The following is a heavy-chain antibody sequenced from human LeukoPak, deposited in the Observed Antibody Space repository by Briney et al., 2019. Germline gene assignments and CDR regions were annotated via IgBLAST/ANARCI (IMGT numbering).Heavy chain of an antibody. CDR2: INHSGST. CDR3: ARGRGGYNSFDY. J-gene: IGHJ4*02. Sequence: PSXXLSLTCTVSGGSISSSSYYWGWIRQPPGKGLEWIGEINHSGSTNYNPSLKSRVTISVDTSKNQFSLKLSSVTAADTAVYYCARGRGGYNSFDYWGQGTLVTVSS. CDR1: GGSISSSSYY. D-gene: IGHD5-24*01. V-gene: IGHV4-39*07.